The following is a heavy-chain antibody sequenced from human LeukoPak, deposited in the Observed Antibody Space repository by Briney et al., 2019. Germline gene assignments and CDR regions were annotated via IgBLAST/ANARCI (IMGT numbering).Heavy chain of an antibody. J-gene: IGHJ4*02. CDR3: AKDRDPWGSYYFDY. Sequence: GGSLRLSCAASGFTFSSYSMNWVRQAPGKGLEWVSSISSSSSYIYYADSVKGRFTISRDNAKNSLYLQMNSLRAEDTSLYYSAKDRDPWGSYYFDYWGQGTLVTVSS. CDR2: ISSSSSYI. CDR1: GFTFSSYS. V-gene: IGHV3-21*01. D-gene: IGHD3-16*01.